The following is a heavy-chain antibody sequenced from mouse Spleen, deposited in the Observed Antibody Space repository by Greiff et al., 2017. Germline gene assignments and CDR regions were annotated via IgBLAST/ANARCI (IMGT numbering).Heavy chain of an antibody. CDR1: GFTFSSYA. CDR3: ARDGGTEAMDY. J-gene: IGHJ4*01. Sequence: EVQVVESGGGLVKPGGSLKLSCAASGFTFSSYAMSWVRQTPEKRLEWVATISDGGSYTYYPDNVKGRFTISRDNAKNNLYLQMSHLKSEDTAMYYCARDGGTEAMDYWGQGTSVTVSS. V-gene: IGHV5-4*01. CDR2: ISDGGSYT. D-gene: IGHD3-3*01.